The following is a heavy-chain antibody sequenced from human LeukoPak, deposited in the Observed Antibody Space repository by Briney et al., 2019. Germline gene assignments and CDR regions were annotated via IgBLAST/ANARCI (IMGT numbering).Heavy chain of an antibody. CDR2: IKQDGSEK. J-gene: IGHJ3*02. Sequence: GGAPRPSCAAPGFTLCSYWMSWVRQAPGEGLGGGANIKQDGSEKYYVDSVKGRFTISRDNAKNSLYLQMNSLRAEDTAVYYCAREYSSSSGAFDIWGQGTMVTVSS. CDR3: AREYSSSSGAFDI. CDR1: GFTLCSYW. D-gene: IGHD6-6*01. V-gene: IGHV3-7*01.